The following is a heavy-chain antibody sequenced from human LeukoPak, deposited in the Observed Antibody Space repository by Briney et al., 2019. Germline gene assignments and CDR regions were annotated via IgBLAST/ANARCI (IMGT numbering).Heavy chain of an antibody. CDR2: FDPEDGET. Sequence: ASVKVSCKVSGYTLTELSMHWVRQAPGKGLEWMGGFDPEDGETIYAQKFQGRVTMTEDTSTDTAYMELSSLRSEDTAVYYCATAGSRLSWIDYWGQGTLVTVSS. J-gene: IGHJ4*02. V-gene: IGHV1-24*01. D-gene: IGHD1-26*01. CDR3: ATAGSRLSWIDY. CDR1: GYTLTELS.